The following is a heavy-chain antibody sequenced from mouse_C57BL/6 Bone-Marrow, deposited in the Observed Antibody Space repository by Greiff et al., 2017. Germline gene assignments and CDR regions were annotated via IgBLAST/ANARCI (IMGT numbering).Heavy chain of an antibody. J-gene: IGHJ2*01. CDR2: IYPGSGST. V-gene: IGHV1-55*01. Sequence: QVQLQQPGAELVKPGASVKMSCKASGYTFTSYWITWVKQRPGQGLEWIGDIYPGSGSTNYTEKFKSKATLTVDTSSSTAYMQLSSLTSEDSAVYYCARDDYDSYYFDYWGQGTTLTVSS. CDR3: ARDDYDSYYFDY. D-gene: IGHD2-4*01. CDR1: GYTFTSYW.